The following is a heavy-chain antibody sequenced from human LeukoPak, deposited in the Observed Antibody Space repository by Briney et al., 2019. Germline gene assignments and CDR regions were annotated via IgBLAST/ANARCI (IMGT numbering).Heavy chain of an antibody. V-gene: IGHV3-23*01. CDR2: SGSGGST. CDR1: GFIISSYA. D-gene: IGHD3-3*01. Sequence: GGSLGLSCAGSGFIISSYAMSWVRQAPGKGLEWVSGSGSGGSTHYADSVKGRFTISRDNSKNTLYLQMNSLRAEDTAKYYCAKDFWSGYYPDYWGQGTLVTVSS. J-gene: IGHJ4*02. CDR3: AKDFWSGYYPDY.